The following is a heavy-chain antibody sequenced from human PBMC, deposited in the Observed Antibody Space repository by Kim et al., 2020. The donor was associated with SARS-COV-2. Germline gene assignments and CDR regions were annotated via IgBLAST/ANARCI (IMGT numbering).Heavy chain of an antibody. D-gene: IGHD2-2*01. J-gene: IGHJ6*02. CDR3: AKVEGIEVVPAAILNYGMGG. CDR1: GFTFSSYG. V-gene: IGHV3-30*18. CDR2: ISYDGSNK. Sequence: GGSLRLSCAASGFTFSSYGMHWVRQAPGKGLEWVAVISYDGSNKYYADSVKGRFTISRDNSKNTLYLQMNSLRAEDTAVYYCAKVEGIEVVPAAILNYGMGGWGQGTTVTVSS.